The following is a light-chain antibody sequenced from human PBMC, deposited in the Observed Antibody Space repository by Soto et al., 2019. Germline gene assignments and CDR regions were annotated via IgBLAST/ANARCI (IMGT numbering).Light chain of an antibody. CDR2: GAS. CDR3: QQRSNWPPIT. V-gene: IGKV1-9*01. J-gene: IGKJ5*01. Sequence: IQLTQSPSSLSASVGDRVTITCRASQAISGFLVWYQQNPGQAPKLLIYGASTLQSGVPSRFSGSGSGTDFTLTISSLQPADIATYYCQQRSNWPPITFGQGTRLEIK. CDR1: QAISGF.